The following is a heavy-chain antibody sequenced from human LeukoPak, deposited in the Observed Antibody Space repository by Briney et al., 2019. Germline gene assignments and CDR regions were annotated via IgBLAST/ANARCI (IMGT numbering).Heavy chain of an antibody. CDR3: VGYGPGGIEARKRYYGMDV. CDR2: INQDGSEK. V-gene: IGHV3-7*05. J-gene: IGHJ6*02. Sequence: GGSLRLSCAASGFTFSIYWMSWVRQAPGKGLEWVASINQDGSEKYYVDSVKGRCTISRDNAKTSLYLQMSSLRAEEAAAYYCVGYGPGGIEARKRYYGMDVWGQGTTVSVSS. CDR1: GFTFSIYW. D-gene: IGHD6-6*01.